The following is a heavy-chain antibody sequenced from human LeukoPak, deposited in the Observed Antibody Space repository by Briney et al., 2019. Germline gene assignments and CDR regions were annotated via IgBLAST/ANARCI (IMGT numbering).Heavy chain of an antibody. CDR2: ISSGGTYV. V-gene: IGHV3-21*01. J-gene: IGHJ4*02. Sequence: GGSLRLSCVVSGFTFKTYSMNWVRQAPGKGLEWVSSISSGGTYVDYADSVKGRFTISRDNAKNSLYLQMNSLRAEDTAVFYCARDLTAAGLFDYWGQGTLVTVSS. CDR3: ARDLTAAGLFDY. CDR1: GFTFKTYS. D-gene: IGHD6-13*01.